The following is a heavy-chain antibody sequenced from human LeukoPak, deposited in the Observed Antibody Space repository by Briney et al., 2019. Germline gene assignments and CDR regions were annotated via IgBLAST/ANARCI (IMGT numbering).Heavy chain of an antibody. D-gene: IGHD5-24*01. Sequence: GGSLPLSCAASGFTFSRYGMHWVRQAAGKGLAWVAVISYDGSNKYYADSVKRGLTMSRYNSKNTLYLEVNSLRAEGTAVYYCAKRDGYNFDYWGQGTLVTVSS. CDR3: AKRDGYNFDY. CDR2: ISYDGSNK. V-gene: IGHV3-30*18. J-gene: IGHJ4*02. CDR1: GFTFSRYG.